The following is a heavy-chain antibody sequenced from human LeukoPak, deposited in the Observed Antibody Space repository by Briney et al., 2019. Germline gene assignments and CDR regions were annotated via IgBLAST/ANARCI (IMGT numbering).Heavy chain of an antibody. CDR3: ARERVDYDILTGLFDY. Sequence: WVRQPPGKGLEWIGYIYYSGSTYYNPSLKSRVTISVDTSKNQFSLKLSSVTAADTAVYYCARERVDYDILTGLFDYWGQGTLVTVSS. J-gene: IGHJ4*02. D-gene: IGHD3-9*01. CDR2: IYYSGST. V-gene: IGHV4-30-4*01.